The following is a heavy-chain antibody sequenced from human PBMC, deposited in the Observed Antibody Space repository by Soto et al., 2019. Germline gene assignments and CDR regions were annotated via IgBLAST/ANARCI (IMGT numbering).Heavy chain of an antibody. J-gene: IGHJ5*01. CDR3: ARVVFTGGGNWFDP. CDR1: GYTFTNYG. D-gene: IGHD4-4*01. V-gene: IGHV1-18*01. Sequence: ASVKVSCKASGYTFTNYGLTWVRQAPGQGFEWMGWISANGYSTNYAQHLQGRVTMTTDTSTSTVYMELRSLRSDDTAVYYCARVVFTGGGNWFDPWGQGTLVTVSS. CDR2: ISANGYST.